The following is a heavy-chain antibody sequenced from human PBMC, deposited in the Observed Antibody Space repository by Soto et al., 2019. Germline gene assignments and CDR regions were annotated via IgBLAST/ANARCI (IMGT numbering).Heavy chain of an antibody. V-gene: IGHV1-46*03. CDR2: INPSDGST. D-gene: IGHD7-27*01. CDR3: TRAGDQYFDH. Sequence: QVQLVQSGAEVKKPGASVKVSCQASGYTFTNYFMHWVRQAPGQGLEWMGIINPSDGSTNYAQKFLGRVTMTRDTSTSTVYMEVSSLRSEDTAVYYCTRAGDQYFDHWGQGTLVTVSS. J-gene: IGHJ4*02. CDR1: GYTFTNYF.